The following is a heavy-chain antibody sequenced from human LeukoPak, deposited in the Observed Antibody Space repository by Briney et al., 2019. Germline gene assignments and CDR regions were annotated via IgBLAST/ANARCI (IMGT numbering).Heavy chain of an antibody. J-gene: IGHJ6*03. CDR1: GGSISSGSYY. CDR2: IYTSGST. CDR3: ARDRTYDFWSGPHDLNYYMDV. V-gene: IGHV4-61*02. D-gene: IGHD3-3*01. Sequence: SETLSLTCTVSGGSISSGSYYWSWIRQPAGKGLEWIGRIYTSGSTNYNPSLKSRVTISVDTSKNQFSLKLSSVTAADTAVYYCARDRTYDFWSGPHDLNYYMDVWGKGTTVTVSS.